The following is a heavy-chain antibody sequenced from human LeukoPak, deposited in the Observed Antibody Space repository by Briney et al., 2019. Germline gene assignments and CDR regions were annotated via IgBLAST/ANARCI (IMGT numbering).Heavy chain of an antibody. CDR1: GGSISSGGYY. D-gene: IGHD1-26*01. CDR3: ARGWELHRGGGYFDY. CDR2: IYYSGST. V-gene: IGHV4-31*03. J-gene: IGHJ4*02. Sequence: PSETLSLTCTVSGGSISSGGYYSSWIRQHRGKGLEWIAYIYYSGSTYYTPSLKSRVTISVDPSKHQFSLKLSSVPAADTAVYYCARGWELHRGGGYFDYWGQGTLVTVSS.